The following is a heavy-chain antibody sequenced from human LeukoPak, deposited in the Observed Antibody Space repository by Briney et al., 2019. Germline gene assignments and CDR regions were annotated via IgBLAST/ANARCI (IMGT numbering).Heavy chain of an antibody. CDR2: INSDGRST. Sequence: GGSLRLSRAASGFTFSNYWMHWVRQAPGKGLVWVSRINSDGRSTSYADSVKGRFTISRDNAKNTLYLQMNSLRAEDTAVYYCARGYYDSSGYYLIDYWGQGTLVTVSS. D-gene: IGHD3-22*01. CDR3: ARGYYDSSGYYLIDY. CDR1: GFTFSNYW. J-gene: IGHJ4*02. V-gene: IGHV3-74*01.